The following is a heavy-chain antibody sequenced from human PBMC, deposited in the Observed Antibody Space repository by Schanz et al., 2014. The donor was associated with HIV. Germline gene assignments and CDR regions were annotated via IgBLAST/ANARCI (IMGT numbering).Heavy chain of an antibody. D-gene: IGHD1-26*01. CDR3: ARDRISTVGAPHFDL. Sequence: QLVESGGGVVQPGRSLRLSCAASGLTISNYSMNWVRQAPGKGLEWVAFITSSGSYRYYADSVKGQFTISRDNAKKSLYLQMNSLRTEDTAVYYCARDRISTVGAPHFDLWGQGTLVTVSS. V-gene: IGHV3-21*01. CDR2: ITSSGSYR. J-gene: IGHJ4*02. CDR1: GLTISNYS.